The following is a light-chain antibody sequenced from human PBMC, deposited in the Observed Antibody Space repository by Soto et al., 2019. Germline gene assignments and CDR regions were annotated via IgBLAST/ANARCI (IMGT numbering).Light chain of an antibody. V-gene: IGKV3-20*01. CDR1: QSVSTY. CDR3: QYYYESSP. Sequence: EIVMTQSPATLSVSPGERATLSCRASQSVSTYLSWYQQRPGQAPRLLIYGASSRATGIADRFSGSGSGTDFTLTISRLEPEDFAVYYCQYYYESSPFGRGTKVDIK. CDR2: GAS. J-gene: IGKJ4*01.